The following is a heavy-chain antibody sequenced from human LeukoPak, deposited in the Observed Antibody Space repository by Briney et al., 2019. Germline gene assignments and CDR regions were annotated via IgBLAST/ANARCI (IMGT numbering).Heavy chain of an antibody. V-gene: IGHV1-8*01. Sequence: GASVKVSCKASGYTFTSYDINWVRQAPGQGLEWMGWMNPNSGNTGYAQKFQGRVTMTRNTSISTAYMELSSLRSEDTAVYYCARGIIAAPSFDYWGQGTLVTVSS. CDR2: MNPNSGNT. J-gene: IGHJ4*02. CDR3: ARGIIAAPSFDY. D-gene: IGHD6-6*01. CDR1: GYTFTSYD.